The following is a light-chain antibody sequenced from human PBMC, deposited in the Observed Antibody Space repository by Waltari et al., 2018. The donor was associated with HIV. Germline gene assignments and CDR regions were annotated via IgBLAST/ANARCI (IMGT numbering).Light chain of an antibody. CDR2: RAS. Sequence: DIQMTQSPSTLSSSVGDRVPITCRANESVSGWLAWYQHKPGKAPKRLIYRASRLQSGVPSRFSGSGSETEFTLTISSLQPDDFATYYCQQYKKYFTFGQGTKLDIK. CDR3: QQYKKYFT. V-gene: IGKV1-5*03. J-gene: IGKJ2*01. CDR1: ESVSGW.